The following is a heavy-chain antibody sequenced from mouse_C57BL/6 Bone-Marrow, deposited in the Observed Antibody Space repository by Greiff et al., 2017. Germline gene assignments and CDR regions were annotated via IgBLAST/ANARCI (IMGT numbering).Heavy chain of an antibody. D-gene: IGHD4-1*01. CDR2: IDPSDSYT. CDR1: GYTFTSYW. V-gene: IGHV1-69*01. J-gene: IGHJ2*01. Sequence: QVQLKQPGAELVMPGASVKLSCKASGYTFTSYWMHWVKQRPGQGLEWIGEIDPSDSYTNYNQKFKGKSTLTVDKSSSTAYMQLSSLTSEDSAVYYCARKLGPYYFDYWGQGTTLTLS. CDR3: ARKLGPYYFDY.